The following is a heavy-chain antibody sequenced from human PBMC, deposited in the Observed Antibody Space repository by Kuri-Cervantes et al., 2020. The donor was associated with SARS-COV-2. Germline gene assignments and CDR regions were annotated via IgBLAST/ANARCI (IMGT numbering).Heavy chain of an antibody. CDR2: INPNSGGT. CDR1: GYTFTGYY. J-gene: IGHJ4*02. D-gene: IGHD1-26*01. CDR3: SRGYYSHFDY. V-gene: IGHV1-2*04. Sequence: ASVKVSCKASGYTFTGYYMHWVRQAPGQGIEWMGWINPNSGGTNYAQKFQGWVTMTTDTSTSTAYMELRILRSDDTAVYFCSRGYYSHFDYWGQGTLVTVSS.